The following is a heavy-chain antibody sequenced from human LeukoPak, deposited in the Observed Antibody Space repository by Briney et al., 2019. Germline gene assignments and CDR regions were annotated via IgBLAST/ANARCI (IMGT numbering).Heavy chain of an antibody. CDR2: ISSSGSAI. CDR3: ARALYCSSTSCPLYYGMDV. CDR1: GFTFISYE. J-gene: IGHJ6*04. Sequence: GSLRLSCAASGFTFISYEMNWVRQAPGKGLEWVSYISSSGSAIYYADSVKGRFTISRDNAKNSLYLQMNSLRAEDTAVYYCARALYCSSTSCPLYYGMDVWGRGTTVTVSS. D-gene: IGHD2-2*01. V-gene: IGHV3-48*03.